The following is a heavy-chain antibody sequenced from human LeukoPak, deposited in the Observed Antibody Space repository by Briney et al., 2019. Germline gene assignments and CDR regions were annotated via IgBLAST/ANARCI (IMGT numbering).Heavy chain of an antibody. CDR2: ISSSGSTI. V-gene: IGHV3-48*03. D-gene: IGHD6-19*01. J-gene: IGHJ4*02. Sequence: PGGSLRLSCAASGFTFSSYEMNWVRQAPGKGLEWVSYISSSGSTIYYADSVKGRFTISRDNAKNSLYLQMNSLRAEDTAVYYCARERAGQSLDYWGQGTLVTVS. CDR3: ARERAGQSLDY. CDR1: GFTFSSYE.